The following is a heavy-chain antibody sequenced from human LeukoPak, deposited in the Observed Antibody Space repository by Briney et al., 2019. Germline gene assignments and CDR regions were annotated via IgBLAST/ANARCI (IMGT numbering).Heavy chain of an antibody. CDR1: GFSLSTSGVG. CDR2: IYWDDDK. D-gene: IGHD3-10*01. V-gene: IGHV2-5*02. Sequence: SGPTLVKPTQTLTLTCTFSGFSLSTSGVGMGWIRQPPGKALEWLALIYWDDDKRYSPSLKSRLTITKDTSKNQVVLTMTNMDPVDTATYYCAHRPPYSPARGWQVPREDYFDYWGQGTLVTVSS. J-gene: IGHJ4*02. CDR3: AHRPPYSPARGWQVPREDYFDY.